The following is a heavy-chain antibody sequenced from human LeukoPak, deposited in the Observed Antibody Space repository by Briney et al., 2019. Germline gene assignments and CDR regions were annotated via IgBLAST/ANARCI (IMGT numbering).Heavy chain of an antibody. Sequence: GGSLRLSCAASGFTFSSYGMHWVRQAPGKGLEWVAFIRYDGSNKYYADSVKGRFTISRDNSKNTLYLQMNSLRAEGTAVYYCAKVKVRFGELPDYWGQGTLVTVSS. D-gene: IGHD3-10*01. CDR3: AKVKVRFGELPDY. CDR1: GFTFSSYG. J-gene: IGHJ4*02. V-gene: IGHV3-30*02. CDR2: IRYDGSNK.